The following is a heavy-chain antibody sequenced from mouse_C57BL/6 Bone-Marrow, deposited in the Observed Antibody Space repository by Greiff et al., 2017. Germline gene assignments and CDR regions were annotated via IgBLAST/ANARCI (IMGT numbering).Heavy chain of an antibody. D-gene: IGHD1-1*02. CDR3: ARRRLWSEDYAMDY. Sequence: VQLVESGAELVRPGASVKLSCKASGYTFTDYYITWVPQTPGQGLEWIATIYPGSGHTYYPEKFKGTATLTAEKASSTAYMQLSSLTSEDSAVYFCARRRLWSEDYAMDYWGQGTSVTVSS. CDR2: IYPGSGHT. J-gene: IGHJ4*01. CDR1: GYTFTDYY. V-gene: IGHV1-76*01.